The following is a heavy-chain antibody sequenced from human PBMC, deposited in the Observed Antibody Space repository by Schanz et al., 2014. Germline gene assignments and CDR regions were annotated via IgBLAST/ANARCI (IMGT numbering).Heavy chain of an antibody. D-gene: IGHD4-17*01. J-gene: IGHJ4*02. CDR1: GFTFSFYA. Sequence: VQLVESGGGLVQPGGSLRLSCAASGFTFSFYAMHWVRQAPGKGLEWVAFIRYDGTSKYYADFVKGRFTISRDDSQNTVYLQMNSLRMEDTAVYYCARATVLDSWGQGTLVIVSS. CDR3: ARATVLDS. V-gene: IGHV3-30*02. CDR2: IRYDGTSK.